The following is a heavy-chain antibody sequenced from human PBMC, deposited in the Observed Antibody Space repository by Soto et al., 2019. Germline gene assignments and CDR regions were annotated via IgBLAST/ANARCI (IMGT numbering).Heavy chain of an antibody. D-gene: IGHD4-17*01. CDR3: VRYYGARVYFDY. J-gene: IGHJ4*02. CDR1: GYTFTSYA. CDR2: INAGNGNT. V-gene: IGHV1-3*01. Sequence: GASVKVSCKASGYTFTSYAMHWVRQAPGQRLEWMGWINAGNGNTKYSQKFQGRVTITRDTSASTAYMELSSLRSEDTAVYYCVRYYGARVYFDYWGQGSLVTVSS.